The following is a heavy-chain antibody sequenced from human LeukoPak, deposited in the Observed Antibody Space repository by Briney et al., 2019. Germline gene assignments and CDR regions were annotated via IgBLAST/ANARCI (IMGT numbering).Heavy chain of an antibody. CDR2: ISSSSSYT. CDR3: ARELMATRAVDY. V-gene: IGHV3-21*05. CDR1: GFTISSYW. D-gene: IGHD5-24*01. Sequence: GGSLRLSCVASGFTISSYWMHWVRQAPGKGLEWVSYISSSSSYTNYADSVKGRFTISRDNAKNSLYLQMNSLRAEDTAVYYCARELMATRAVDYWGQGTLVTVSS. J-gene: IGHJ4*02.